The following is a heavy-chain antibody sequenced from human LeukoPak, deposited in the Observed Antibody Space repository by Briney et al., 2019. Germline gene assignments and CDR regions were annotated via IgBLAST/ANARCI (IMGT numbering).Heavy chain of an antibody. CDR3: AGAMLYGDYIDY. Sequence: GGSLRLSCAASGFTFSSYEMNWVRQAPGKGLEWVSYISSSGSTIYYADSVKGRFTISRDNAKNSLYLQMNSLRAEDTAVYYCAGAMLYGDYIDYWGQGTLVTVSS. CDR2: ISSSGSTI. D-gene: IGHD3-10*02. J-gene: IGHJ4*02. V-gene: IGHV3-48*03. CDR1: GFTFSSYE.